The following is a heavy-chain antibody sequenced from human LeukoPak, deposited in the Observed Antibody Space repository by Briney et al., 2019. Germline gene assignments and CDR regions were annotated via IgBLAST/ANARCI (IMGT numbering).Heavy chain of an antibody. D-gene: IGHD3-9*01. CDR3: ARSYRPLHYDILTGYQRNNYYHYSMDV. Sequence: GASVKVSCKASGYTFTGYYMHWVRQAPGQGLEWMGWINPNSGGTNYAQKFQGRVAMTRDTSISTAYMELSRLRSDDTAVYYCARSYRPLHYDILTGYQRNNYYHYSMDVWGKGTTVTMSS. V-gene: IGHV1-2*02. CDR1: GYTFTGYY. J-gene: IGHJ6*03. CDR2: INPNSGGT.